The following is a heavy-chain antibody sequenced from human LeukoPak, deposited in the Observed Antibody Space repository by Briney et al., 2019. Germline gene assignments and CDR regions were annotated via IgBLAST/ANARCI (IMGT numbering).Heavy chain of an antibody. D-gene: IGHD6-13*01. J-gene: IGHJ4*02. CDR1: GGTFSSYA. CDR2: IIPIFGTA. V-gene: IGHV1-69*13. CDR3: ARTKLDSSSWYPRFPDY. Sequence: VASVKVSRKASGGTFSSYAISWVRQAPGQGLEWMGGIIPIFGTANYAQKFQGRVTITADESTSTAYMELSSLRSEDTAVYYCARTKLDSSSWYPRFPDYWGQGTLVTVSS.